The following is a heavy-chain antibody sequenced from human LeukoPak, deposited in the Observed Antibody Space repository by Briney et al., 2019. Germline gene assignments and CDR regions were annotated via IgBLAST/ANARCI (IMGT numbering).Heavy chain of an antibody. Sequence: GGSLRLSCAASGFPFTSYAMSWVRQAPGKGLEWVSGISGSAISTHYADSVKGRFTISRDNSENTLYLQMSSLRVEDTAVYYCAKGGLTGPFDYWGQGTLVTVSS. D-gene: IGHD1-20*01. J-gene: IGHJ4*02. CDR1: GFPFTSYA. CDR2: ISGSAIST. CDR3: AKGGLTGPFDY. V-gene: IGHV3-23*01.